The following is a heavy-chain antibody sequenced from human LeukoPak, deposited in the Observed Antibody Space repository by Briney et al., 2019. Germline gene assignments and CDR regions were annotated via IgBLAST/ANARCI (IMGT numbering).Heavy chain of an antibody. D-gene: IGHD2-2*01. J-gene: IGHJ5*02. CDR2: IYTSGST. Sequence: SETLSLTCTVSGGSISSGSYYWSWIRQPAGKGLEWIGRIYTSGSTNYNPSLKSRVTISVDTSKNQFSLKPSSVTAADTAVYYCARDHIVVVPAAIYNWFDPWGQGTLVTVSS. CDR1: GGSISSGSYY. CDR3: ARDHIVVVPAAIYNWFDP. V-gene: IGHV4-61*02.